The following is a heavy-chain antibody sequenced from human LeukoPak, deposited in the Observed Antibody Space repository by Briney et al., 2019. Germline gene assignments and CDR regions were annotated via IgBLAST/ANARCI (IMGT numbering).Heavy chain of an antibody. J-gene: IGHJ4*02. CDR2: INPNSGGT. D-gene: IGHD5-12*01. Sequence: ASVKVSCKASGYTFTGYYMHWVRQAPGQGLEWMGRINPNSGGTNYAQKFQGRVTMTRDTSISTAYMELSRLRSDDTAVCYRARWSLGGGYAIDYWGQGTLVTVSS. CDR3: ARWSLGGGYAIDY. CDR1: GYTFTGYY. V-gene: IGHV1-2*06.